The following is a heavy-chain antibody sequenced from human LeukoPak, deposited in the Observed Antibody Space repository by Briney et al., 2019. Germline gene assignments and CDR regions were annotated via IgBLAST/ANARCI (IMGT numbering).Heavy chain of an antibody. CDR1: GGSFSGYY. CDR3: ARGPNILTGYSLTSFDY. J-gene: IGHJ4*02. Sequence: SETLSLTCAVYGGSFSGYYWSWIRQPPGKGLEWIGEINHSGSTNYNPSLKSRVTISVDTSKNQFSLKLSSVTAADTAVYYCARGPNILTGYSLTSFDYWGQGTLVTVSS. V-gene: IGHV4-34*01. CDR2: INHSGST. D-gene: IGHD3-9*01.